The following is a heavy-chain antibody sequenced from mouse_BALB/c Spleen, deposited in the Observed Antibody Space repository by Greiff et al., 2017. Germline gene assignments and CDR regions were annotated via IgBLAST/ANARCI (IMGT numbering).Heavy chain of an antibody. V-gene: IGHV5-17*02. CDR1: GFTFSSFG. J-gene: IGHJ4*01. D-gene: IGHD4-1*01. Sequence: DVKLVESGGGLVQPGGSRKLSCAASGFTFSSFGMHWVRQAPEKGLEWVAYISSGSSTIYYADTVKGRFTISRDNPKNTLFLQMTSLRSEDTAMYYCARNWAMDYWGQGTSVTVSS. CDR3: ARNWAMDY. CDR2: ISSGSSTI.